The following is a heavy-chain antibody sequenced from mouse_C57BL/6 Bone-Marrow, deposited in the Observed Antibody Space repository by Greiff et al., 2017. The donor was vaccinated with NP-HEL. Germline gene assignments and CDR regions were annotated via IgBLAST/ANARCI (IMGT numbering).Heavy chain of an antibody. CDR1: GYSFTSYC. CDR3: AREDDYDALHYYAMDY. V-gene: IGHV1-66*01. D-gene: IGHD2-4*01. J-gene: IGHJ4*01. CDR2: IYPGSGNT. Sequence: QVQLQQSGPELVKPGASVKISCKASGYSFTSYCIHWVKQRPGQGLEWIGWIYPGSGNTKYNEKFKGKATLTADTSSSTAYMQLSSLTSEDSAVYYCAREDDYDALHYYAMDYWGQGTSVTVSS.